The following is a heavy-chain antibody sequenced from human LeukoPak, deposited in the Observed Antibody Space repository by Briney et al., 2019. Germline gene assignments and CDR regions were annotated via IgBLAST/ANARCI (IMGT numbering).Heavy chain of an antibody. CDR2: IYHSGST. D-gene: IGHD2-15*01. CDR3: ARVKRYCSGGSCSPGAFDI. Sequence: PSETLSLTCTVSGYSISSGYYWGWIRQPPGKGLEWIGSIYHSGSTYYNPSLKSRVTISVDTSKNQFSLKLSSVTAADTAVYYCARVKRYCSGGSCSPGAFDIWGQGTMVTVSS. J-gene: IGHJ3*02. V-gene: IGHV4-38-2*02. CDR1: GYSISSGYY.